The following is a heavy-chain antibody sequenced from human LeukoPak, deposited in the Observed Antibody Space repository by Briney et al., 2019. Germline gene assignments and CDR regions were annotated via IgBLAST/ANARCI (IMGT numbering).Heavy chain of an antibody. CDR1: GGSFSGYY. D-gene: IGHD6-19*01. CDR3: ASRSGWHFDY. Sequence: PSETLSLTCAVYGGSFSGYYWSWIRQPPGKGLEWIGEINHSGSTNYNPSLKSRVTISVDTSKNQFSLKLSSVTAADTAVYYCASRSGWHFDYWGRGTLVTVSS. CDR2: INHSGST. J-gene: IGHJ4*02. V-gene: IGHV4-34*01.